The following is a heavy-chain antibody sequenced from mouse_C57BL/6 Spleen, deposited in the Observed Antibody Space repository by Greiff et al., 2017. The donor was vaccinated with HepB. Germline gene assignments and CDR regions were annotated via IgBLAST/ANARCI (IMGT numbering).Heavy chain of an antibody. CDR1: GFTFSNYW. J-gene: IGHJ3*01. Sequence: EVKLVESGGGLVQPGGSMKLSCVASGFTFSNYWMNWVRQSPEKGLEWVAQIRLKSDNYATHYAESVKGRFTISRDDSKSSVYLQMNNLRAEDTGIYYCTVDSSCYVFAYWGQGTLVTVSA. CDR3: TVDSSCYVFAY. CDR2: IRLKSDNYAT. V-gene: IGHV6-3*01. D-gene: IGHD3-2*02.